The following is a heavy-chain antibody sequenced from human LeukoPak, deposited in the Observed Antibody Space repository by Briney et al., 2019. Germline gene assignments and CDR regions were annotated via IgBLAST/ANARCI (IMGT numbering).Heavy chain of an antibody. CDR2: IYYSGST. CDR1: GGSISSSSSY. J-gene: IGHJ6*03. D-gene: IGHD4-11*01. Sequence: SETLSLTCTVSGGSISSSSSYWGWIRQPPGKGLEWIGSIYYSGSTYSNPSLKSRVTMSGDTSKNQFSLKLSSVTAADTAVYYCARGGYSNYFHHYYMDFWGKGTTVTVSS. V-gene: IGHV4-39*07. CDR3: ARGGYSNYFHHYYMDF.